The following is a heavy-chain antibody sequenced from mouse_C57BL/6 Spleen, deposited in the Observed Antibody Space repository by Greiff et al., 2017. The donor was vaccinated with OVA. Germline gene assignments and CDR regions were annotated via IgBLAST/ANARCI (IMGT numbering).Heavy chain of an antibody. Sequence: EVKLVESGPELVKPGASVKISCKASGYSFTGYFMNWVKQSHGKSLEWIGRINPYNGDTFYNQKFKGKATLTVDKSSSTAHMELQSLTSEDFAVYYCARGPLCSTTVVTPYWYFDVWGTGTTVTVSS. CDR1: GYSFTGYF. D-gene: IGHD1-1*01. CDR3: ARGPLCSTTVVTPYWYFDV. V-gene: IGHV1-37*01. CDR2: INPYNGDT. J-gene: IGHJ1*03.